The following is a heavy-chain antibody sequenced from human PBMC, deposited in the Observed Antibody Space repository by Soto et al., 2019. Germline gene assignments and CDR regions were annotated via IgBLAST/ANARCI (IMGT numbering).Heavy chain of an antibody. J-gene: IGHJ4*02. D-gene: IGHD6-19*01. CDR1: SDSISSYY. CDR3: ARAVGDPLYYLDY. CDR2: TDYSGNT. Sequence: QVQLQESGPGLVRPSETLSLTCTVSSDSISSYYWIWIRQSPGKGLEWIGYTDYSGNTNYNPSLKSRVPISGDTSKNQFSLRLSSVTAADTAVYYCARAVGDPLYYLDYWGQGTLVTASS. V-gene: IGHV4-59*08.